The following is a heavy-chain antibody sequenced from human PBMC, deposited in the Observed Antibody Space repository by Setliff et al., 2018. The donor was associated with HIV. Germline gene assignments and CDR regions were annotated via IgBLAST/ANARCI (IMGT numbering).Heavy chain of an antibody. CDR1: GATIHYHY. D-gene: IGHD1-26*01. CDR2: MYSSGPT. J-gene: IGHJ3*02. Sequence: SETLSLTCSISGATIHYHYWSWIRQPAGRGLEWIGHMYSSGPTSYNPSLKSRVTISLDTSKNHFSLKLSSVTAADTAVYYCARGGRGGSYEAFEIWGQGTMVTVSS. V-gene: IGHV4-4*07. CDR3: ARGGRGGSYEAFEI.